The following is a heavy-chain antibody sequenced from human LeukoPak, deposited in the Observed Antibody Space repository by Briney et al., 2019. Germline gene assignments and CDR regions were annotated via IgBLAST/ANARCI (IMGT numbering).Heavy chain of an antibody. V-gene: IGHV1-2*02. CDR2: INPNSGGT. CDR3: ASKVSSSWGIDY. D-gene: IGHD6-13*01. Sequence: ASVKVSCKASGYTFTGYYMHWVRQAPGQGLGWMGWINPNSGGTNYAQKFQGRVTMTRDTSISTAYMELSRLRSDDTAVYYCASKVSSSWGIDYWGQGTPVTVSS. CDR1: GYTFTGYY. J-gene: IGHJ4*02.